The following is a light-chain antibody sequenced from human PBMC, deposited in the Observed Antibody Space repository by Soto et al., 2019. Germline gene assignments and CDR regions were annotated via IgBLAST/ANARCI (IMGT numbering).Light chain of an antibody. CDR1: QDLDRW. CDR2: AAS. V-gene: IGKV1-12*01. J-gene: IGKJ4*01. CDR3: KQSRSFPFT. Sequence: DIQMTQSPSSLSASVGDRVTITCRASQDLDRWLAWYQQKPGEAPKVLIFAASSLQSGLPSRFSGGGSGTDFSLTISSLQPEDFATYYCKQSRSFPFTFGGGTKVEIK.